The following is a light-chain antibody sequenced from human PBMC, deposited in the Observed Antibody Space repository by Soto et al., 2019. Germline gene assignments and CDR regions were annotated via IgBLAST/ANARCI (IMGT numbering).Light chain of an antibody. Sequence: DIVMTQSPDSLAVSLGERATINCKSSQTIFYSSNKKNYLAWYQKKPGQPLKLLIYWASTRESGVPDRFSGSGSGTDFTLTIDSLQAEDVAVYYCQQHYDTPYTFGQGTKMEIK. J-gene: IGKJ2*01. CDR1: QTIFYSSNKKNY. CDR2: WAS. CDR3: QQHYDTPYT. V-gene: IGKV4-1*01.